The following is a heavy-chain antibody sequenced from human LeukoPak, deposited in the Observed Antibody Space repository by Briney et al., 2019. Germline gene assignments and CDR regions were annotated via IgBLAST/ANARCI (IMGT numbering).Heavy chain of an antibody. CDR1: GFSFSNNW. CDR2: IKRDGSEK. V-gene: IGHV3-7*01. D-gene: IGHD3-16*02. J-gene: IGHJ4*02. Sequence: GGSLRLSCAASGFSFSNNWMSWVRQAPGKGLEWVANIKRDGSEKYYVDSVKGRFTISRDNSKNTLYLRMNSLRTEDTAVYYCAIGDGLGELSSSFDHWGQGTLVTVSS. CDR3: AIGDGLGELSSSFDH.